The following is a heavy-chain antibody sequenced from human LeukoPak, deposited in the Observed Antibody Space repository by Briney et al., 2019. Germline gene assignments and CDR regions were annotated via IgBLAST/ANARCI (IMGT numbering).Heavy chain of an antibody. Sequence: PGGSLRLSCAASGFTFSSYSMNWVRQAPGKGLEWVSSISSSSSYIYYAGSVKGRFTISRDNAKNSLYLQMNSLRAEDTAVYYCAKSTVTTSFDYWGQGTLVTVSS. V-gene: IGHV3-21*01. J-gene: IGHJ4*02. D-gene: IGHD4-17*01. CDR1: GFTFSSYS. CDR3: AKSTVTTSFDY. CDR2: ISSSSSYI.